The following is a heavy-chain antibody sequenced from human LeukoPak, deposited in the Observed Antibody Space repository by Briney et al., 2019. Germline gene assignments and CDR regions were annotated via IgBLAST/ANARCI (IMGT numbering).Heavy chain of an antibody. D-gene: IGHD2-15*01. CDR2: ISYDGSNK. CDR1: GFTFSSYA. Sequence: PGGSLRLSCAASGFTFSSYAMHWVRQAPGKGLEWVAVISYDGSNKYYADSVKGRFTISRDNSKNTLYLQMNSLRAEDTAVYYCASDVAATGGVLHAFDIWGQGTMVTVSS. V-gene: IGHV3-30-3*01. CDR3: ASDVAATGGVLHAFDI. J-gene: IGHJ3*02.